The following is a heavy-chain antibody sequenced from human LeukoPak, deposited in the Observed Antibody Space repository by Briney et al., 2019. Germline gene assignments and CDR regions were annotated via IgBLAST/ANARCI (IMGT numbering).Heavy chain of an antibody. CDR1: GFIFSNYN. D-gene: IGHD5-18*01. CDR3: ARALGYSYGYAVDY. V-gene: IGHV3-48*01. CDR2: ISSSSGTI. Sequence: GGSLRLSCAASGFIFSNYNMNWVRQTPGKGLEWLSYISSSSGTIYYADSVKGRFTISGDNAKNSLYLQMNSLRAEDTAVYCCARALGYSYGYAVDYWGQGTLVTVSS. J-gene: IGHJ4*02.